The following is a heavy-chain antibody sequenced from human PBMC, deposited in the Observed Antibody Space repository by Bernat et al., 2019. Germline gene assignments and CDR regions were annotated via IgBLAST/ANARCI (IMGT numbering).Heavy chain of an antibody. CDR3: AKKDPGTDNLDC. CDR2: ISGSGGST. V-gene: IGHV3-23*01. J-gene: IGHJ4*02. D-gene: IGHD1-1*01. Sequence: EVQLLESGGGLVQPGGSLRLSCAASGLTFSNYGMSWVRQAPGKGLEWVSTISGSGGSTFYADSVRGRFTSSRDNSKNTLFLQMSSLRAEDTAVYYCAKKDPGTDNLDCWGQGTLVTVSS. CDR1: GLTFSNYG.